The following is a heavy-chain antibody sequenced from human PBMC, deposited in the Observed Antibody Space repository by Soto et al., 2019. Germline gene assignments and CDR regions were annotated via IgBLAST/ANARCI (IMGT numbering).Heavy chain of an antibody. J-gene: IGHJ6*02. V-gene: IGHV1-69*01. CDR1: GDTFSSYA. D-gene: IGHD3-22*01. Sequence: QVQLVQSGAEVKKPGSSVKVSCKASGDTFSSYAISWVRQAPGQGLEWMGGIIPIFGTANYAQKFQGRVTITGDETTSTAYMELSRLRSEDTAVNYCARHGSGYRSRTYPIDVWGQGTRVTVSS. CDR3: ARHGSGYRSRTYPIDV. CDR2: IIPIFGTA.